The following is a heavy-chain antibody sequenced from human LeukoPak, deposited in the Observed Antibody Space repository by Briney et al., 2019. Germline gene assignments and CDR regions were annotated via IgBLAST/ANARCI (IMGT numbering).Heavy chain of an antibody. CDR1: GGSFSGYY. Sequence: SETLSLTCAVYGGSFSGYYWSWIRQPPGKGLEWIGEINHSGSTNYNPSLKSRVSISVDTSKNQFSLKLSSVTAADTAVYYCARGESGFSFDWGQGTLVTVSS. CDR2: INHSGST. D-gene: IGHD3-3*01. CDR3: ARGESGFSFD. V-gene: IGHV4-34*01. J-gene: IGHJ4*02.